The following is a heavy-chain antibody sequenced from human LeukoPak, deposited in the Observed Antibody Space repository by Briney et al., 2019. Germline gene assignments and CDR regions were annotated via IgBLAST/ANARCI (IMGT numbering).Heavy chain of an antibody. J-gene: IGHJ4*02. CDR1: DDSITMYY. CDR2: VDHTRNT. CDR3: ARDLSFDY. V-gene: IGHV4-59*01. Sequence: SETLSLTCSVSDDSITMYYWTWIRQPPGKGLEWIGYVDHTRNTNFNPSLNGRVSISRDTTKNLFSLSLRSVTAADTAVYYCARDLSFDYWGQGTLVTVSS.